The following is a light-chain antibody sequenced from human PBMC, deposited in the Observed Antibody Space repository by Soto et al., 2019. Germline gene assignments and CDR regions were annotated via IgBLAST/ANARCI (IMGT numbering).Light chain of an antibody. V-gene: IGKV1-9*01. CDR2: AAS. CDR1: QGISSH. Sequence: IQLTQSPSSLSASVGDRVTIXXRASQGISSHLAWYQQKPGKAPGXLIYAASTLQSGVPSRFSGSGSGTDFTLTITSLEPEDFATYYCQQFKNYVTFGQGTRLEIK. J-gene: IGKJ5*01. CDR3: QQFKNYVT.